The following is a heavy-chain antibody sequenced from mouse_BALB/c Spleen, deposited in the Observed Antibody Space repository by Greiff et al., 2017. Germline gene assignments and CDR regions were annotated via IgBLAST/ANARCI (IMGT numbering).Heavy chain of an antibody. Sequence: QVQLQQSGPELVKPGASVKISCKASGYAFSSSWMNWVKQRPGQGLEWIGRIYPGDGDTNYNGKFKGKATLTADKSSSTAYMQLSSLTSVDSAVYFCARSGSSGYYFDYWGQGTTLTVSS. CDR2: IYPGDGDT. CDR3: ARSGSSGYYFDY. CDR1: GYAFSSSW. J-gene: IGHJ2*01. D-gene: IGHD3-1*01. V-gene: IGHV1-82*01.